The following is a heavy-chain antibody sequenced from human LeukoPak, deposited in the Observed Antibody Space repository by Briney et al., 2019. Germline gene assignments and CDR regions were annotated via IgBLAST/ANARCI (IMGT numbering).Heavy chain of an antibody. CDR3: AKDPPSYTNYVWVYFDY. J-gene: IGHJ4*02. CDR1: GFTFSSYV. V-gene: IGHV3-23*01. Sequence: GGSLRLSCAVSGFTFSSYVMTWVRRVPGKGLEWVSGISGSGGRTYYAASVKGRFTISRDNSKNTVYLQVNSLRAEDTAVYYCAKDPPSYTNYVWVYFDYWGQGTLVTVSS. D-gene: IGHD4-11*01. CDR2: ISGSGGRT.